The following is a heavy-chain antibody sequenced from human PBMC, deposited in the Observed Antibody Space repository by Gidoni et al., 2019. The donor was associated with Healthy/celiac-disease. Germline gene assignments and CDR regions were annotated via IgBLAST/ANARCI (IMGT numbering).Heavy chain of an antibody. CDR1: GGSFSGYY. CDR2: INHSGST. V-gene: IGHV4-34*01. CDR3: ARWVGPKAFDI. J-gene: IGHJ3*02. Sequence: QVQLQQWGAGLLKPSETLSLTCAVYGGSFSGYYWSWIRQPPGKGLEWIGEINHSGSTNYNPSLKSRVTISVDTSKNQFSLKLSSVTAADTAVYYCARWVGPKAFDIWGQGTMVTVSS. D-gene: IGHD1-26*01.